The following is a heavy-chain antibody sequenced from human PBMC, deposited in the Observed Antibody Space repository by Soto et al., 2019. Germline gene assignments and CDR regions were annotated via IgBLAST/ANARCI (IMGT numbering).Heavy chain of an antibody. CDR3: AIEGGPGYSYGYFAY. D-gene: IGHD5-18*01. Sequence: QVQLVQSGAEVKKPGSSVKVSCKAFGGTFSSYTITWVRQAPGQGLEWIGGIIPLFGTAHYSQNFQGRITITADDSTSTAYMDLSSLRSEDTAVYYCAIEGGPGYSYGYFAYWGQGTLVTVSS. CDR1: GGTFSSYT. CDR2: IIPLFGTA. V-gene: IGHV1-69*01. J-gene: IGHJ4*02.